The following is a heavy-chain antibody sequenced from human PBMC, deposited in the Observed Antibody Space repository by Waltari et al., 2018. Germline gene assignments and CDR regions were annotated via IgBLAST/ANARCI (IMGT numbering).Heavy chain of an antibody. CDR1: GDSISNNNYY. J-gene: IGHJ3*02. CDR2: IHYIGDT. D-gene: IGHD6-19*01. CDR3: ARNQRGWFDAFDI. Sequence: QLQLQESGPGLVEPSETLSTTCTASGDSISNNNYYWGWIRQPRGTGLQWIGRIHYIGDTYYSSSLKSRVIISVDTSNNQFSLRLTSVTAADTAIYFCARNQRGWFDAFDIWGQGTAVTVSS. V-gene: IGHV4-39*07.